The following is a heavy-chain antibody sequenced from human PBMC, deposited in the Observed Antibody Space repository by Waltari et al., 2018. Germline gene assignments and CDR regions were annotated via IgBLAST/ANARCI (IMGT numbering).Heavy chain of an antibody. Sequence: QVQLVQSGAEVKKPGASVKVSCKASGYPFTDYYMHWVRQRPGPGLEWMGRINANTGCTNYAQKFQGRVTMTRDTSITTAYMELTSLRSDDTAVYYCARFYCSSTSCFYEDGMDVWGQGTTVTVSS. D-gene: IGHD2-2*01. CDR1: GYPFTDYY. CDR3: ARFYCSSTSCFYEDGMDV. J-gene: IGHJ6*02. V-gene: IGHV1-2*06. CDR2: INANTGCT.